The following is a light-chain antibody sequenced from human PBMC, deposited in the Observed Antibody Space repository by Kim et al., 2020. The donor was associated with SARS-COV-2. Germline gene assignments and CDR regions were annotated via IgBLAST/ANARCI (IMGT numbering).Light chain of an antibody. V-gene: IGLV1-47*01. J-gene: IGLJ3*02. CDR2: ENY. Sequence: QKITISCSASSSNIGTNYVYWYQQLPGTAPKLLIYENYERPSGVPDRFSGSKSGTSASLAISGLRSEDEADYYCAAWDDSLSGPWVFGGGTQLTVL. CDR3: AAWDDSLSGPWV. CDR1: SSNIGTNY.